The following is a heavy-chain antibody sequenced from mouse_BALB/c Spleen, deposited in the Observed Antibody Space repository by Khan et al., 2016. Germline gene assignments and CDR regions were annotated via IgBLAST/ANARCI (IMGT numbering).Heavy chain of an antibody. Sequence: LQQSGPELEKPGASVKISCKASGYSFTGYNMNWVKQSNGKSLEWIGNIDPYYGVTSYNQNFKGKATLTVDKSSSTAYMQLKSLTSEDSAVYYCARGYAAWFAYWGQGTLVTVSA. CDR3: ARGYAAWFAY. J-gene: IGHJ3*01. D-gene: IGHD2-14*01. V-gene: IGHV1-39*01. CDR1: GYSFTGYN. CDR2: IDPYYGVT.